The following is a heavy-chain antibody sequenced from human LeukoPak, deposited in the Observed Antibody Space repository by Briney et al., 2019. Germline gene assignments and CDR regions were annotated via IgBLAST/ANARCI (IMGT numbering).Heavy chain of an antibody. CDR2: ISAYNGNT. D-gene: IGHD3-10*01. CDR1: GYTFTSYG. V-gene: IGHV1-18*04. Sequence: ASVKVSCTASGYTFTSYGISWVRRAPGQGLEWMGWISAYNGNTNYAQKLQGRVTMTTDTSTSTAYMELRSLRSDDTAVYYCAREAAYYYGTGSSLPNDYWGQGTLVTVSS. CDR3: AREAAYYYGTGSSLPNDY. J-gene: IGHJ4*02.